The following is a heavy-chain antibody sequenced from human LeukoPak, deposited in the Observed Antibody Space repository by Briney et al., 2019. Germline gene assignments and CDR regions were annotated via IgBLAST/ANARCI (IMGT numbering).Heavy chain of an antibody. J-gene: IGHJ5*02. CDR2: IKQDGSEK. D-gene: IGHD6-19*01. Sequence: GGSLRLSCAASGFTFSSYWMSWVRQAPGKGLEWVANIKQDGSEKYYVDSVKGRFTISRDNAKNSLYLQMNSLRAEETAVYYCARDRGPAHSGWHGPPPNWFDPWGQGTLVTVSS. V-gene: IGHV3-7*01. CDR1: GFTFSSYW. CDR3: ARDRGPAHSGWHGPPPNWFDP.